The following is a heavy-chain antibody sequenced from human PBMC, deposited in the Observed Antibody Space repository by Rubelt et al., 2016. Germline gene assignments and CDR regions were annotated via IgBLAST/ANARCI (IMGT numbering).Heavy chain of an antibody. CDR2: IYHSGST. V-gene: IGHV4-38-2*02. CDR1: GYSISSGYY. D-gene: IGHD6-19*01. CDR3: ARDHSSGWYLEGFFDY. Sequence: QVQLQESGPGLVKPSETLSLTCTVSGYSISSGYYWGWIRQPPGKGLEWIGSIYHSGSTYYNPSLKSRVTISVKPSKNQSSLKLSCVTAADTAVYYCARDHSSGWYLEGFFDYWGQGTLVTVSS. J-gene: IGHJ4*02.